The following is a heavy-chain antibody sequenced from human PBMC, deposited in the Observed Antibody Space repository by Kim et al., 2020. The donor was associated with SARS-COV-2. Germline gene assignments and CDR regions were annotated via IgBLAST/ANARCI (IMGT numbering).Heavy chain of an antibody. CDR3: ARGSVKVSAAAAS. CDR2: MNPKSGDT. V-gene: IGHV1-8*01. Sequence: ASVKVSCKASGYTFTSYEINWVRQATGQGLEWMGSMNPKSGDTGFAQKFQGRLTMTRDTSMSTAFMELSSLRSEDTAVYYCARGSVKVSAAAASWGQGTLVTVS. CDR1: GYTFTSYE. J-gene: IGHJ1*01. D-gene: IGHD2-2*01.